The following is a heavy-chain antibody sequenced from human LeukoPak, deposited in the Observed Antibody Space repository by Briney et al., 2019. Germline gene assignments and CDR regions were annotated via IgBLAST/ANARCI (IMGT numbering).Heavy chain of an antibody. Sequence: EASVKVSCKASGYTFTSYDINWVRQAPGQGLEWMGWISAYNGNTNYAQKLQGRVTMTTDTSTSTAYMELRSLRSDDTAVYYCAREALFYYDSSGYPTCLDYWGQGTLVTVSS. CDR3: AREALFYYDSSGYPTCLDY. CDR2: ISAYNGNT. D-gene: IGHD3-22*01. J-gene: IGHJ4*02. V-gene: IGHV1-18*01. CDR1: GYTFTSYD.